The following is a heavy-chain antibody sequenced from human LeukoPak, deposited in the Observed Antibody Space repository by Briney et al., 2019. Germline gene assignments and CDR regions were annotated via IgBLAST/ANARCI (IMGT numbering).Heavy chain of an antibody. CDR1: GGSISSYY. V-gene: IGHV4-59*08. CDR3: ARQVVDFWSGNPFDY. CDR2: ISHSGST. Sequence: SETLSLTCTVSGGSISSYYWSWIRQPPGKGLEWIGHISHSGSTNYNPSLKSRVTISVDTSENQFSLKLSSVTAADTAVYYCARQVVDFWSGNPFDYWGQGTLVTVSS. J-gene: IGHJ4*02. D-gene: IGHD3-3*01.